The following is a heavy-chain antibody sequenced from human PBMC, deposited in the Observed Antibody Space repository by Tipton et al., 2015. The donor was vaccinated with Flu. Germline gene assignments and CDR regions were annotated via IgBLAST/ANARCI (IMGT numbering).Heavy chain of an antibody. CDR3: ARDKNEFYAFEN. V-gene: IGHV3-33*08. D-gene: IGHD2/OR15-2a*01. Sequence: QVQLVQSGGGLVQPGGSLRLSCAASDFSFSSTWMNWVRQAPGKGLEWVAVIWYDGSNKYYADSVKGRFTISRDNSKNTVYLQMNSLRAEDTAVYYCARDKNEFYAFENWAQGTLVTVSS. J-gene: IGHJ4*02. CDR2: IWYDGSNK. CDR1: DFSFSSTW.